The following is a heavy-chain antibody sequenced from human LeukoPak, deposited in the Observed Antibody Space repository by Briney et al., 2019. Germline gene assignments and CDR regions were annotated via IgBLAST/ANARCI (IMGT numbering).Heavy chain of an antibody. CDR1: GFTFRNYG. Sequence: GRSLRLSCAASGFTFRNYGMHWVRQAPGKGLEWVAVIWYDGSNKYYADSVKGRFTISRDNSKNTLYLQMNSLRDGDTAVYYCAGDKRSGYFEHWGQGTLVIVSS. J-gene: IGHJ4*02. CDR3: AGDKRSGYFEH. CDR2: IWYDGSNK. D-gene: IGHD3-3*01. V-gene: IGHV3-33*01.